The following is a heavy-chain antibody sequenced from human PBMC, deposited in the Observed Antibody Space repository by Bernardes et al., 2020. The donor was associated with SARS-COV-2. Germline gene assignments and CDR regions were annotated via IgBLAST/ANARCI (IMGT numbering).Heavy chain of an antibody. J-gene: IGHJ4*02. V-gene: IGHV4-59*12. Sequence: SETLSLTCTVSGGSISSYYWSWIRQPPGKGLEWIGYIYYSGSTNYNPSLKSRVTISVDTSKNQFSLKLSTVTAADTAVYYCARVPGYGIFDYWGQGTLVTVSS. CDR1: GGSISSYY. CDR3: ARVPGYGIFDY. CDR2: IYYSGST. D-gene: IGHD5-18*01.